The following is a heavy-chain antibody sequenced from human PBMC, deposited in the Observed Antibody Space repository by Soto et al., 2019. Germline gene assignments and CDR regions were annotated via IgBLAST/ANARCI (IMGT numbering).Heavy chain of an antibody. CDR2: ISYDGSNK. CDR1: GFTFSSYA. Sequence: PGGSLRLSCAASGFTFSSYAMHWVRQAPGKGLEWVAVISYDGSNKYYADSVKGRFTISRDNSKNTLYLQMNSLRAEDTAVYYCARDGGSGSVDYWGQGTLVTVSS. J-gene: IGHJ4*02. D-gene: IGHD6-19*01. V-gene: IGHV3-30-3*01. CDR3: ARDGGSGSVDY.